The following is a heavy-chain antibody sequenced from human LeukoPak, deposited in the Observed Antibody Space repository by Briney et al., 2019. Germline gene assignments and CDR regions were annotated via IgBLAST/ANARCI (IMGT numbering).Heavy chain of an antibody. CDR2: INWNGGST. Sequence: GGSLRLSCAASGFPFEEYGMSWVRQPPGKGLEWVSGINWNGGSTGYADSVKGRFTISRDNAKNSLYLQMDSLRAEDTALYYCARGGRYRSPSPNWFDPWGQGTLVTVSS. CDR1: GFPFEEYG. V-gene: IGHV3-20*04. J-gene: IGHJ5*02. D-gene: IGHD3-9*01. CDR3: ARGGRYRSPSPNWFDP.